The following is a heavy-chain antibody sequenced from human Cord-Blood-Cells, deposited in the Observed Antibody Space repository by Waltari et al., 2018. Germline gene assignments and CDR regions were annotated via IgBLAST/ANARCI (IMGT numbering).Heavy chain of an antibody. V-gene: IGHV4-34*01. J-gene: IGHJ4*02. Sequence: QVQLQQWGAGLLKPSETLSLTCAVYGGSFSGYYWSWIRQPPGKGLEWIGEINHSGSNKYNPSPRSRVTISVDTSKNQFSLQLGSVTAADTAVYYCARSKSGGYCSSTSCYSLDYWGQGTLVTVSS. CDR2: INHSGSN. D-gene: IGHD2-2*03. CDR3: ARSKSGGYCSSTSCYSLDY. CDR1: GGSFSGYY.